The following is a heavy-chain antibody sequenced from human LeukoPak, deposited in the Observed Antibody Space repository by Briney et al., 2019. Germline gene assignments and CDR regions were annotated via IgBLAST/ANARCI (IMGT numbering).Heavy chain of an antibody. V-gene: IGHV4-59*12. CDR3: VAGAPQFDY. CDR2: IYYSGST. J-gene: IGHJ4*02. Sequence: SETLSLTCTVSGGSISSYYWSWIRQPPGKGLEWIGYIYYSGSTNYNPSLKSRVTISVDKSKNQFSLKLSSVTAADTAVYYCVAGAPQFDYWGQGTLVTVSS. D-gene: IGHD4/OR15-4a*01. CDR1: GGSISSYY.